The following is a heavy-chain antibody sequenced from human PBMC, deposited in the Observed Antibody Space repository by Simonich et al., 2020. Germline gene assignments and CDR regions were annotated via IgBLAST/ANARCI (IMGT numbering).Heavy chain of an antibody. V-gene: IGHV4-39*01. CDR1: GGSISSSSYY. D-gene: IGHD6-13*01. J-gene: IGHJ3*02. CDR2: FYFSGST. CDR3: ARHAGFAFDI. Sequence: QLQLQESGPGLVKPSETLSLTCTVSGGSISSSSYYWGWIRQPPGKGLEWIGSFYFSGSTYYNPSLKSRVTISVDKSKNQFSLKLSSVTAADTAVYYCARHAGFAFDIWGQGTMVTVSS.